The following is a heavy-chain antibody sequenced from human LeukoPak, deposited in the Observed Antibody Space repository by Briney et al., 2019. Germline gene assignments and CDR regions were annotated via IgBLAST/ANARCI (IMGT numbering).Heavy chain of an antibody. D-gene: IGHD3-10*01. V-gene: IGHV3-7*03. CDR1: GFTFSSYW. J-gene: IGHJ4*02. CDR3: AKSYFGSGTYYPYDY. Sequence: PGGSLRLSCAASGFTFSSYWMSWVRQAPGKGLEWVANIKQDGSEKYYVDSVKGRFTISRDNAKNSLYLQMNSLRPEDTAVYYCAKSYFGSGTYYPYDYWGQGTLVTVSS. CDR2: IKQDGSEK.